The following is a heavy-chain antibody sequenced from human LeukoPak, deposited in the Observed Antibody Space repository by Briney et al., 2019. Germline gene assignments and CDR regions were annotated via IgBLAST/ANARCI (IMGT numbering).Heavy chain of an antibody. CDR3: AVAGYGRRFDY. V-gene: IGHV4-34*08. CDR2: INHSGST. D-gene: IGHD5-18*01. J-gene: IGHJ4*02. CDR1: GFSVSNNY. Sequence: GSLRLSCAASGFSVSNNYMSWVRQAPGKGLEWIGEINHSGSTNYNPSLKSRVTISVDTSKNQFSLKLRFVTAADTAVYYCAVAGYGRRFDYWGQGTLVTVSS.